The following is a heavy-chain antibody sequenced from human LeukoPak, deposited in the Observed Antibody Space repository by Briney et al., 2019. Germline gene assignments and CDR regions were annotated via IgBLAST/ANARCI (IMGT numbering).Heavy chain of an antibody. CDR3: ARRENPGPPTYASESYYTFWYFDL. D-gene: IGHD3-10*01. CDR2: IYYSGST. CDR1: GGSISSSSYY. Sequence: SETLSPTCTVSGGSISSSSYYWGWIRQPPGKGLEWIGSIYYSGSTYYNPSLKSRVTISVDTSKNQFSLKLSSVTAADTAVYYCARRENPGPPTYASESYYTFWYFDLWGRGTLVTVSS. V-gene: IGHV4-39*01. J-gene: IGHJ2*01.